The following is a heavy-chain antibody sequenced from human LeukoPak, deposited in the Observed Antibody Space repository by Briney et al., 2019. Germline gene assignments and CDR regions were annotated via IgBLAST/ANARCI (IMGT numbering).Heavy chain of an antibody. Sequence: GGSLRLSCAASGFTFSSYAMNWVRQAPGKGLEWVSAISGSGGSTYYADSVKGRFTISRDNSKNTLYLQMNSLRAEDTAVYYCAKGIGGVGATSMDVWGKGTTVTVSS. CDR2: ISGSGGST. CDR1: GFTFSSYA. D-gene: IGHD1-26*01. J-gene: IGHJ6*03. CDR3: AKGIGGVGATSMDV. V-gene: IGHV3-23*01.